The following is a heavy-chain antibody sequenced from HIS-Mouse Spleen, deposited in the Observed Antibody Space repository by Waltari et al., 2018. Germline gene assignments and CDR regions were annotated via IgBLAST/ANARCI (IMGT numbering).Heavy chain of an antibody. V-gene: IGHV3-7*01. CDR3: AREGDSGSYFDY. D-gene: IGHD1-26*01. CDR1: GFTFSSYW. Sequence: EVQLVESGGGLVQPGGSLRLSCAASGFTFSSYWMSWVRQAPGKGVEWVAKIKQDGSEKYYVDSVEGRFTIYRDNAKNSLYLQMNSLRAEDTALYYCAREGDSGSYFDYWGQGTLVTVSS. J-gene: IGHJ4*02. CDR2: IKQDGSEK.